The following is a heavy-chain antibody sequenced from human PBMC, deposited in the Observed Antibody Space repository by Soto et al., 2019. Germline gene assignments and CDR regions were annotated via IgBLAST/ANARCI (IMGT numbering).Heavy chain of an antibody. CDR1: GFSLSTSGVG. J-gene: IGHJ4*02. Sequence: QITLKESGPTLVKPTQTLTLTCTFSGFSLSTSGVGVGWIRQPPGKTLEWLALIYWDDNKRYRTSLKSRLTITKDTSKNQVVLTMTNTDPVDTATYYCAHRRGYGEFAYWGQGILVTVTS. CDR2: IYWDDNK. CDR3: AHRRGYGEFAY. D-gene: IGHD5-18*01. V-gene: IGHV2-5*02.